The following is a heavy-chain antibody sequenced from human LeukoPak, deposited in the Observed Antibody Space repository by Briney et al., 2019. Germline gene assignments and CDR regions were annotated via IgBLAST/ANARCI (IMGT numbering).Heavy chain of an antibody. CDR3: ARAAVGSSSYYYYYYYMDV. J-gene: IGHJ6*03. V-gene: IGHV4-34*01. CDR2: INHSGST. CDR1: GGSFSGYY. D-gene: IGHD6-6*01. Sequence: SETLSLTCAVYGGSFSGYYWSWIRQPPGKGLEWIGEINHSGSTNYNPSLKSRVTISVDTSKNQFSLKLSSVTAADTAVYYCARAAVGSSSYYYYYYYMDVWGKGTMVTVSS.